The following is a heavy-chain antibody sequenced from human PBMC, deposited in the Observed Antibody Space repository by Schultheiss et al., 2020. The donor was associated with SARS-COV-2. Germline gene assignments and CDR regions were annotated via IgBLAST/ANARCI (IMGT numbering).Heavy chain of an antibody. Sequence: GESLKISCAASGFTFSSYWMHWVRQAPGKGLEWVAVISYDGSNKYYADSVKGRFTISRDNSKNTLYLQMNSLRAEDTAVYYCARDQYYDFWTPGYWGQGTLVTVSS. CDR1: GFTFSSYW. V-gene: IGHV3-30*03. J-gene: IGHJ4*02. CDR3: ARDQYYDFWTPGY. CDR2: ISYDGSNK. D-gene: IGHD3-3*01.